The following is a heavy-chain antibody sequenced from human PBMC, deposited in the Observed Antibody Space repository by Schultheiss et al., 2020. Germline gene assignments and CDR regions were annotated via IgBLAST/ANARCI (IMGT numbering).Heavy chain of an antibody. D-gene: IGHD3-3*01. J-gene: IGHJ6*02. CDR1: GGSISSGSYY. CDR3: ASLNYDFWSRYYYGMDV. CDR2: IYYSGST. V-gene: IGHV4-31*03. Sequence: SQTLSLTCTVSGGSISSGSYYWSWIRQHPGKGLEWIGYIYYSGSTYYNPSLKSRVTISVDTSKNQFSLKLSSVTAADTAVYYCASLNYDFWSRYYYGMDVWGQGTTVTVSS.